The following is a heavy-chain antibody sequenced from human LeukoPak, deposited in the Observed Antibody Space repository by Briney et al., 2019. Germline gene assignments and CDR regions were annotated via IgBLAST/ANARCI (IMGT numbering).Heavy chain of an antibody. V-gene: IGHV1-46*01. CDR2: INPSGGST. J-gene: IGHJ4*02. CDR1: GYTFSSYY. CDR3: ARGRDITGYSDY. Sequence: ASVRASCKASGYTFSSYYMHWVRQAPGQGLEWMGVINPSGGSTSYAQKFQGRIIMTRDTSTSTVYMELSSLRSEDTAVYYCARGRDITGYSDYWGQGTLVTVSS. D-gene: IGHD3-22*01.